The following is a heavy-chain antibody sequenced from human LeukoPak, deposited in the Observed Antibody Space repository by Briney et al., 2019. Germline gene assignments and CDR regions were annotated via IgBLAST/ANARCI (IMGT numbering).Heavy chain of an antibody. D-gene: IGHD4-11*01. J-gene: IGHJ6*03. CDR3: ARLRTTVTSLVRYFYMDV. Sequence: PSETLSLICTVSGGSISAYSWSWIRQPPGKGLDWIGYMYNNGGTKYNPSLKSRVTMSVDTSKNQFSLNLNSVTAADTAVYYCARLRTTVTSLVRYFYMDVWGKGTTVTVSS. CDR1: GGSISAYS. V-gene: IGHV4-59*01. CDR2: MYNNGGT.